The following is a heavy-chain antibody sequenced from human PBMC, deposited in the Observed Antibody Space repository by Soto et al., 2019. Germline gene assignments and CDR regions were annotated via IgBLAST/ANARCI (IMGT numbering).Heavy chain of an antibody. D-gene: IGHD6-19*01. CDR3: AGDLGGSSGWYYPTTPGY. J-gene: IGHJ4*02. CDR2: INPSGGST. Sequence: QVQLVQSGAEVKKPGASVKVSCKASGYTFTSYYMHWVRQAPGPGLEWMGIINPSGGSTSYAQKFQGRVIMTRDKTTSTVYMELRSRRSEDTAVYYCAGDLGGSSGWYYPTTPGYWGQGTLVTVSS. V-gene: IGHV1-46*01. CDR1: GYTFTSYY.